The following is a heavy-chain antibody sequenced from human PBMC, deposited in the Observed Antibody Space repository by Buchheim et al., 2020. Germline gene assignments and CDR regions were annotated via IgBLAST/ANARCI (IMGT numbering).Heavy chain of an antibody. V-gene: IGHV3-30*18. CDR2: ISYDGSNK. CDR1: GFTFSSYG. CDR3: AKVGQWLGIDY. J-gene: IGHJ4*02. Sequence: QVQLVESGGGVVQPGRSLRLSCAASGFTFSSYGMHWVRQAPGKGLEWVAVISYDGSNKYYADSVKGRFTISSDNSKNTLYLQMNSLRAEDTAVYYCAKVGQWLGIDYWGQGTL. D-gene: IGHD6-19*01.